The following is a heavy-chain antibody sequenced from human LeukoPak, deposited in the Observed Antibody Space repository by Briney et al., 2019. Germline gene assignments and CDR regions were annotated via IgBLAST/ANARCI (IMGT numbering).Heavy chain of an antibody. CDR3: AKPLISGSYYGAFDI. D-gene: IGHD1-26*01. CDR2: ISGSGGST. J-gene: IGHJ3*02. Sequence: GGSLRLSCAASRFTFSSYAMNWVRQAPGKGLEWVSAISGSGGSTYYADSVKGRFTISRVNSKNTLSLQMDSLRAEDTAVYYCAKPLISGSYYGAFDIWGQGTMVTVSS. CDR1: RFTFSSYA. V-gene: IGHV3-23*01.